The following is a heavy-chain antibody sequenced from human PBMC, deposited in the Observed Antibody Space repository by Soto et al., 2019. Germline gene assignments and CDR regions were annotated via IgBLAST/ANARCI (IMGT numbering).Heavy chain of an antibody. CDR3: ARVVLVPAAMYLPYYYYYGMDV. CDR1: GYTFTSYG. J-gene: IGHJ6*02. D-gene: IGHD2-2*01. Sequence: QVQLVQSGAEVKKPGASVKVSCKASGYTFTSYGISWVRQAPGQGLEWMGWISAYNGNTNYAQKLQGRVTMTTDTPTSTAYMELRSLRSDDTAVYYCARVVLVPAAMYLPYYYYYGMDVWGQGTTVTVSS. V-gene: IGHV1-18*01. CDR2: ISAYNGNT.